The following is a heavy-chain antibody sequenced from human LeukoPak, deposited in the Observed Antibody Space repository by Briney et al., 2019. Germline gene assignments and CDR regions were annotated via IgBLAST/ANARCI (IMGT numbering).Heavy chain of an antibody. J-gene: IGHJ5*02. Sequence: PSETQSLTCTVSGYSISSGYYWGWIRQPPGRGLEWIGSIYHSGSTYYNPSLKSRVTISVDTSKNQFSLKLSSVTAADTAVYYCARAMITMVRGVKVDPWGQGTLVTVSS. CDR3: ARAMITMVRGVKVDP. CDR2: IYHSGST. V-gene: IGHV4-38-2*02. CDR1: GYSISSGYY. D-gene: IGHD3-10*01.